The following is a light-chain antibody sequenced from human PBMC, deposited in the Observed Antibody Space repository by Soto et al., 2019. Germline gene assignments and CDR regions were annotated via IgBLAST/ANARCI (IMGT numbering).Light chain of an antibody. J-gene: IGKJ4*01. CDR1: QGISSY. CDR2: AAS. V-gene: IGKV1-9*01. CDR3: QPYNSWPLT. Sequence: SQMTQSPSFLSASVLERFTITCLASQGISSYLAWYQQKPGKAPKLLIYAASTLQSGVPSRFSGSGSGTEFTLTINSLQSEDFAVYYCQPYNSWPLTFGGGTKVDIK.